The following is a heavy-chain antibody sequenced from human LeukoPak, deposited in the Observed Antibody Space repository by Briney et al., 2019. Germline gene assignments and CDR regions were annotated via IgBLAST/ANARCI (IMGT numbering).Heavy chain of an antibody. J-gene: IGHJ4*02. V-gene: IGHV3-30*18. CDR3: AKDFQGRWTIDY. D-gene: IGHD3/OR15-3a*01. CDR2: ILSDGNND. Sequence: GGSLRLSCAASGFTFSSNAIHWVRQTPGKGLEWVAMILSDGNNDYYADSVKGRFTISRDNSKNTLYLQMNSLRPEDTAVYYCAKDFQGRWTIDYWGQGTLVTVSP. CDR1: GFTFSSNA.